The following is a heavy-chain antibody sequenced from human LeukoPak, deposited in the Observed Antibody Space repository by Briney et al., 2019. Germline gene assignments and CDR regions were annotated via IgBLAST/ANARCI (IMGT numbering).Heavy chain of an antibody. J-gene: IGHJ4*02. CDR2: LSYDEGTK. CDR1: GFTMSVYA. D-gene: IGHD2-15*01. CDR3: ARRWFFDY. Sequence: PGGSLRLSCAASGFTMSVYAMPWVRQAPGKGLEWLALLSYDEGTKYYADSVKGRFTTSRDNSRNTLYLQMNSLRPDDTAVYYCARRWFFDYWGQGILVTVSS. V-gene: IGHV3-30-3*01.